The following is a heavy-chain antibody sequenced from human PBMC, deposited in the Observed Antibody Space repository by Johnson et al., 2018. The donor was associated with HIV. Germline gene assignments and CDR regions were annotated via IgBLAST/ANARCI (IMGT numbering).Heavy chain of an antibody. D-gene: IGHD3-16*01. V-gene: IGHV3-66*01. J-gene: IGHJ3*02. CDR3: ARDYHYVWGSSYGFDI. Sequence: MQLVESGGGLVQPGGSLRLSCAASGFTVSSNYMNWVRQAPGKGMEWVSVLYSGGSTYYAVFVKDRFIISRDNSKNTLYLQMNSLRAEDTAVYYCARDYHYVWGSSYGFDIWGQGTMVIVSS. CDR2: LYSGGST. CDR1: GFTVSSNY.